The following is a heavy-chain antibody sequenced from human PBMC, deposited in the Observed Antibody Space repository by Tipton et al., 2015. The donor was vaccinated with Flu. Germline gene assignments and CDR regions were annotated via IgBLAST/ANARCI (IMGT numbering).Heavy chain of an antibody. CDR3: ARDSHTMVVTAIDAFDI. Sequence: QVQLVQSGAEVKKPGASVKVSCKASGYTFTNYYMHWVRRAPGRGLEWLGMINPSRGTTTYAQKFQGRVTMTRDTSTTTVYMELSSLRSEDTAVYFCARDSHTMVVTAIDAFDIWGQGTTVTVSP. D-gene: IGHD2-21*02. CDR2: INPSRGTT. J-gene: IGHJ3*02. CDR1: GYTFTNYY. V-gene: IGHV1-46*01.